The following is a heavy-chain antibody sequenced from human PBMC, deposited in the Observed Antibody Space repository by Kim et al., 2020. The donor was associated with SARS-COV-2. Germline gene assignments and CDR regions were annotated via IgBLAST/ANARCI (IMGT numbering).Heavy chain of an antibody. CDR3: ARDIVATISYRRSKYYGMDV. CDR2: ISYDGSNK. CDR1: GFTFSSYA. D-gene: IGHD5-12*01. Sequence: GGSLRLSCAASGFTFSSYAMHWVRQAPGKGLEWVAVISYDGSNKYYADSVKGRFTISRDNSKNTLYLQMNSLRAEDTAVYYCARDIVATISYRRSKYYGMDVWGQGTTVTVSS. J-gene: IGHJ6*02. V-gene: IGHV3-30*04.